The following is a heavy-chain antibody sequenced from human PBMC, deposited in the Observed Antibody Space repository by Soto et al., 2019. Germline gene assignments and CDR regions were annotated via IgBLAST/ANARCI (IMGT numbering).Heavy chain of an antibody. CDR2: IYYSGST. J-gene: IGHJ4*02. Sequence: QVQLQESGPGLVKPSETLSLTCTVSGGSISSYYWSWIRQPPGKGLEWIGYIYYSGSTNYNPSLXSRVTISVDTSKNQFSLKLSSVTAADTAVYYCARRWGAAVDYWGQGTLVTVSS. CDR1: GGSISSYY. CDR3: ARRWGAAVDY. D-gene: IGHD1-26*01. V-gene: IGHV4-59*08.